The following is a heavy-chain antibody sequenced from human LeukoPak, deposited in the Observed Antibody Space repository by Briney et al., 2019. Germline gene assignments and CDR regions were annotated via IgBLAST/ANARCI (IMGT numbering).Heavy chain of an antibody. Sequence: PSETLSLTCAVYGGSFSGYYWSWIRQPPGKGLEWIGEINHSGSTNYNPSLKSRVTISVDTSKNQFSLKLSSVTAADTAVYYCARGRGLRYFDWLSRTNWFDPWGQGTLVTVSS. D-gene: IGHD3-9*01. V-gene: IGHV4-34*01. CDR1: GGSFSGYY. CDR3: ARGRGLRYFDWLSRTNWFDP. CDR2: INHSGST. J-gene: IGHJ5*02.